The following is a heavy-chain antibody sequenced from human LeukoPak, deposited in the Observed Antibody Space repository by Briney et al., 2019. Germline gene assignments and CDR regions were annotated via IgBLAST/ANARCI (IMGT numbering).Heavy chain of an antibody. CDR1: GGSISSYY. Sequence: SETLSLTCTVSGGSISSYYWSWIRQPPGKGLEWIGYIYYSGSTNYNPSLKSRVTISVDTSKNQFSLKLSSVTAADTAVYYCASTQAGRPELRYWGQGTLVTVSS. D-gene: IGHD6-19*01. CDR2: IYYSGST. J-gene: IGHJ4*02. CDR3: ASTQAGRPELRY. V-gene: IGHV4-59*01.